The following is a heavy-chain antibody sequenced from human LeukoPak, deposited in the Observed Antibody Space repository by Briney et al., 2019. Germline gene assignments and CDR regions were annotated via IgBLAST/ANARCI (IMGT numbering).Heavy chain of an antibody. J-gene: IGHJ4*02. CDR3: AKEYYYGSGSYIPDY. D-gene: IGHD3-10*01. CDR1: GFTFSSYG. CDR2: ISYDGSNK. Sequence: GGSLRLSCAASGFTFSSYGMHWVRQAQGKGLEWVAVISYDGSNKYYADSVKGRFTISRDNSKNTLYLQMNSLRAEDTAVYYCAKEYYYGSGSYIPDYWGQGTLVTVSS. V-gene: IGHV3-30*18.